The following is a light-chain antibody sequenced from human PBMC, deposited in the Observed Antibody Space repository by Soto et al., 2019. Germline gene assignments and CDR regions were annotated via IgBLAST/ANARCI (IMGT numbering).Light chain of an antibody. CDR3: HQFGSSPPAST. CDR2: GAS. CDR1: QSVSTRY. J-gene: IGKJ2*01. Sequence: ESMLTQSPGTLSLSPGERATLSCRASQSVSTRYLAWYQQKPGQAPRLLIYGASIRATGIPDRFSGSGSGTDFPLTISRLEPEDVAVYYCHQFGSSPPASTFGQGTKLEI. V-gene: IGKV3-20*01.